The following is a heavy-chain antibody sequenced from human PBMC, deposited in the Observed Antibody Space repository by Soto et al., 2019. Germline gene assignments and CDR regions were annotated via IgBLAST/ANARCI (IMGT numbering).Heavy chain of an antibody. V-gene: IGHV4-30-4*08. D-gene: IGHD3-10*01. Sequence: PSETLSLTCTVSGGSISNGGYYWSWIRQHPGKGLEWIGYIYYSGSTYYNPSLKSRVTISVDTSKNQFSLKLSSVTAADTAVYYCARDRLYYYGSGSYSHYFYYYGMDVWGQGTTVTVSS. CDR1: GGSISNGGYY. CDR3: ARDRLYYYGSGSYSHYFYYYGMDV. CDR2: IYYSGST. J-gene: IGHJ6*02.